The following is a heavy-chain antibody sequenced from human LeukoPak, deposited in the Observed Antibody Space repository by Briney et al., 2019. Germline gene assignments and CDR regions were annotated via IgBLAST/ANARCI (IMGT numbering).Heavy chain of an antibody. CDR1: GFTFSSYN. CDR2: ISSSSTYI. CDR3: ATNSGWNYFDY. D-gene: IGHD5-12*01. V-gene: IGHV3-21*04. J-gene: IGHJ4*02. Sequence: GGSLRLSCAASGFTFSSYNMNWVRQAPGKGLEWVSSISSSSTYIYYADSVKGRFTISRDNAKNSLYLQMNSLRAEDTAVYYCATNSGWNYFDYWGQGTLVTVSS.